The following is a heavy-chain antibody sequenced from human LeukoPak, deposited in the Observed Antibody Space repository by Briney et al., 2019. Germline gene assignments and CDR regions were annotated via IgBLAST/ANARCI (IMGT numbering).Heavy chain of an antibody. D-gene: IGHD2-8*01. V-gene: IGHV4-61*02. CDR3: ARRPSMRGPIDY. CDR2: IYTSGST. CDR1: GGSISSGSYY. J-gene: IGHJ4*02. Sequence: SETLSLTCTVSGGSISSGSYYWSWIRQPAGKGLEWIGRIYTSGSTNYNPSLKSRVTISVDTSKNQFSLKLSSVTAADTAVYYCARRPSMRGPIDYWGQGTLITVSS.